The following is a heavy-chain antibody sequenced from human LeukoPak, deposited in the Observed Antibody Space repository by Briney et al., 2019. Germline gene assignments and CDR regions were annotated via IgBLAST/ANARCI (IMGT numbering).Heavy chain of an antibody. D-gene: IGHD6-19*01. J-gene: IGHJ4*02. CDR2: ISYDGSNK. Sequence: GGSLRLSCAASGFTFSSYGTHWVRQAPGKGLEWVAVISYDGSNKYYADSVKGRFTISRDNSKNTLYLQMNSLRAEDTAVYYCATGAGYSSGWYVGKPDYWGQGTLVTVSS. V-gene: IGHV3-30*03. CDR3: ATGAGYSSGWYVGKPDY. CDR1: GFTFSSYG.